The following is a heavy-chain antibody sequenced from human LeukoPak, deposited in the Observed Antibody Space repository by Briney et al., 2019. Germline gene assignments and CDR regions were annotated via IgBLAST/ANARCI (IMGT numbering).Heavy chain of an antibody. Sequence: GGSLRLSCAASGFRFSTYWMSWVRQAPGKGLEWVANIKQDGNEKYYVDSVKGRFTISRDNAKNSLYLQMNSLRAEDTAVYYCAELGITMIGGVWGKGTTVTISS. D-gene: IGHD3-10*02. CDR1: GFRFSTYW. J-gene: IGHJ6*04. V-gene: IGHV3-7*01. CDR3: AELGITMIGGV. CDR2: IKQDGNEK.